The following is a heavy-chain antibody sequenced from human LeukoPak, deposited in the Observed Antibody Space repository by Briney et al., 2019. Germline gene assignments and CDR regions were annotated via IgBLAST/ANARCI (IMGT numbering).Heavy chain of an antibody. J-gene: IGHJ5*02. D-gene: IGHD3-10*01. CDR2: INPNSGGT. Sequence: GASVKVSCKASGYTFADYYMNWVRQAPGQGLEWMGWINPNSGGTNYAQKFQGRVTMTRDTSISTAYMELSRLRSDDTAVYYCARDGNYYGSGSLGSPFDPWGQGTLVTVSS. V-gene: IGHV1-2*02. CDR1: GYTFADYY. CDR3: ARDGNYYGSGSLGSPFDP.